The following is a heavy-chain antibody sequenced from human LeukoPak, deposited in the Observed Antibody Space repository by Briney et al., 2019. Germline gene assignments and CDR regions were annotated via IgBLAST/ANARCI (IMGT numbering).Heavy chain of an antibody. CDR2: IYYSGDT. CDR3: ARQRQYQLPDS. CDR1: GGPISSSSDY. J-gene: IGHJ4*02. V-gene: IGHV4-39*01. Sequence: SETLSLTCTVSGGPISSSSDYWGWIRQPPGKGLEWIGNIYYSGDTYYSPSLKSRVTISVDTSKNQFSLKLSSVTAADTAVYYCARQRQYQLPDSWGQGTLVTVSS. D-gene: IGHD2-2*01.